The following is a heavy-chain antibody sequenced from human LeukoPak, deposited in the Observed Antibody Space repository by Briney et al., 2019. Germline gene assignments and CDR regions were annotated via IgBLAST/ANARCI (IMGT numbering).Heavy chain of an antibody. CDR3: AKDTSGSYFTGDY. Sequence: GGSLRLSCAGSGFTFSSYAMSWVRQAPGKGLEWVSAISGSGGTTYYADSVKGRFTISRDNSKNTLYLQMNSLRAEDTAVYYCAKDTSGSYFTGDYWGQGALVTVSS. V-gene: IGHV3-23*01. CDR1: GFTFSSYA. D-gene: IGHD3-22*01. CDR2: ISGSGGTT. J-gene: IGHJ4*02.